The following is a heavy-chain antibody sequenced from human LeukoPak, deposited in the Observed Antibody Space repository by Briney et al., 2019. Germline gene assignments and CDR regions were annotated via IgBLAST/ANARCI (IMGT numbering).Heavy chain of an antibody. D-gene: IGHD3-9*01. CDR1: GGTFSSYA. CDR2: IIPIFGTA. V-gene: IGHV1-69*13. CDR3: ARALTSYDILTGYRYYFDY. Sequence: VKVSCKASGGTFSSYAISWVRQAPGQGLEWMGGIIPIFGTANYAQKFQGRVTITADESTSTAYMELSSLRSEDTAVYYCARALTSYDILTGYRYYFDYWGQGTLVTVSS. J-gene: IGHJ4*02.